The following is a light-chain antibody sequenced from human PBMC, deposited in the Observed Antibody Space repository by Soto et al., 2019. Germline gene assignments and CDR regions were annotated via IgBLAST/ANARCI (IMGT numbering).Light chain of an antibody. V-gene: IGLV2-14*01. J-gene: IGLJ1*01. CDR3: ASFSSGTILV. Sequence: QSVLTQPASVSGSLGQSITMSCTGTITDFGGYNFVSWYQQHPDKAPKLLIYEVTNRPSGVANRFSGSKSGNTASLTISGRQAEDEADYFCASFSSGTILVFGSGTKVTVL. CDR2: EVT. CDR1: ITDFGGYNF.